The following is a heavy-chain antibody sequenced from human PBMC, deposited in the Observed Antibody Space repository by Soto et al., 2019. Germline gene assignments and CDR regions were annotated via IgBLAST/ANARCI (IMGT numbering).Heavy chain of an antibody. CDR2: IKQDGSEK. V-gene: IGHV3-7*01. D-gene: IGHD3-3*01. Sequence: PGGSLRLSCAASGFTFSSYWMSWVRQAPGKGLGWVANIKQDGSEKYYVDSVKGRFTISRDNAKNSLYLQMSSLRAEDTAVYYCARDLDGALLNWFDPWGQGTLVTVSS. CDR1: GFTFSSYW. J-gene: IGHJ5*02. CDR3: ARDLDGALLNWFDP.